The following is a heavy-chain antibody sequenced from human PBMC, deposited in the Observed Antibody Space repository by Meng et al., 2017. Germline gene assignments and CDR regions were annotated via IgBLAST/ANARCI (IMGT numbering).Heavy chain of an antibody. V-gene: IGHV3-30*04. CDR2: ISYDGSNK. D-gene: IGHD3-10*01. CDR3: ARGRPFQRITMVRGVITFGGFDY. CDR1: CFTFSSYA. Sequence: SLRLSCAASCFTFSSYAMHWVRQAPGKGLEWVAVISYDGSNKYYADSVKGRFTISRDNSKNTLYLQMNSLRAEDTAVYYCARGRPFQRITMVRGVITFGGFDYWGQGTLVTVSS. J-gene: IGHJ4*02.